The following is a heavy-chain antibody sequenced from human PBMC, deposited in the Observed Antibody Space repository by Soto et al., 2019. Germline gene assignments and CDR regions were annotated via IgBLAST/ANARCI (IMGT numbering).Heavy chain of an antibody. CDR3: AKERPPGVRGVIIPPYYYYGMDV. CDR1: GFTFSSYA. D-gene: IGHD3-10*01. Sequence: GGSLRLSCAASGFTFSSYAMSWVRQAPGKGLEWVSAISGSGGSTYYADSVKGRFTISRDNSKNTLYLQMNSLRAEDTAVYYCAKERPPGVRGVIIPPYYYYGMDVWGQGTTVTVSS. J-gene: IGHJ6*02. CDR2: ISGSGGST. V-gene: IGHV3-23*01.